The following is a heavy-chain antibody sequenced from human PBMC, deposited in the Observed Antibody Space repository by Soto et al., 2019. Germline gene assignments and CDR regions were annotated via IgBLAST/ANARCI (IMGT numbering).Heavy chain of an antibody. J-gene: IGHJ4*02. V-gene: IGHV4-34*01. CDR2: INHSGST. Sequence: QVQLQQWGAGLLKPSETLSLTWAVYGGSFSGYYWSWIRQPPGKGLEWIGEINHSGSTNYNPSLKSRVTISVDTSKNQFSLKLSSVTAADTAVYYCARGPRFGELVIWGQGTLVTVSS. D-gene: IGHD3-10*01. CDR3: ARGPRFGELVI. CDR1: GGSFSGYY.